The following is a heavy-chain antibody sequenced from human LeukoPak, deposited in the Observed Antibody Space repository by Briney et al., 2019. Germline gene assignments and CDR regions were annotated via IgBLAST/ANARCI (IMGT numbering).Heavy chain of an antibody. J-gene: IGHJ4*02. Sequence: GGSLRLSCVASGFTFSSNGMHWVRQAPGKGLEWVTFIQYDGSKKYYADSVKGRFTISRDNSKNTLYLQMNSLRAEDTAVYYCARRAGAYSHPYDYWGQGTLVTVSS. CDR2: IQYDGSKK. V-gene: IGHV3-30*02. D-gene: IGHD4/OR15-4a*01. CDR3: ARRAGAYSHPYDY. CDR1: GFTFSSNG.